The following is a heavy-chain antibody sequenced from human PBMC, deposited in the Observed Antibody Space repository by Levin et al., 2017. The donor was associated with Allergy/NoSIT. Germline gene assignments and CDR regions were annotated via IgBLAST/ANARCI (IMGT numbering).Heavy chain of an antibody. CDR2: INPNTGGT. J-gene: IGHJ4*02. CDR1: GYTLIGYY. Sequence: GESLKISCKASGYTLIGYYMQWLRQAPGQGLEWMGWINPNTGGTNYAQKFQGRVTMTRDTSISTAYMELSSLRADDTAVYYCARDAARGSGDFCTIDFWGQGTLVTVSS. D-gene: IGHD2-21*01. V-gene: IGHV1-2*02. CDR3: ARDAARGSGDFCTIDF.